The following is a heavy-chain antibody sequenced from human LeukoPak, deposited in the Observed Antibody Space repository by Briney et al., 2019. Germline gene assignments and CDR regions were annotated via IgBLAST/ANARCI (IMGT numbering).Heavy chain of an antibody. D-gene: IGHD6-13*01. CDR3: ARRGGSSWYPDAFDI. Sequence: ASVKVSCKASGYTFTGYYMHWVRQAPGQGLEWMGWINPNSGGTNYAQKFQGWVTMTRDTSISTAYMELSRLRSDDTAVYYCARRGGSSWYPDAFDIWGQGTMVTVSS. CDR1: GYTFTGYY. V-gene: IGHV1-2*04. J-gene: IGHJ3*02. CDR2: INPNSGGT.